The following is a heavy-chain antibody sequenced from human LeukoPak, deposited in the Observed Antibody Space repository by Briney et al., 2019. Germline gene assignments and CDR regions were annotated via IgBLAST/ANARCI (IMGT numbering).Heavy chain of an antibody. J-gene: IGHJ4*02. CDR1: GGSSSGYY. Sequence: SETLSLTCAVYGGSSSGYYWSWIRQSPGKGLEWIGEINHSGSTNYNPSLKSRVTISVDTSKNQFSLKLSSVTAADTAVYYCARGRGLLWFGRDDWGQGTLVTVSS. CDR3: ARGRGLLWFGRDD. V-gene: IGHV4-34*01. CDR2: INHSGST. D-gene: IGHD3-10*01.